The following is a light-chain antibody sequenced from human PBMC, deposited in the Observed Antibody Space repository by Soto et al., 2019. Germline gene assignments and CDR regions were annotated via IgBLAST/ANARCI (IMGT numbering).Light chain of an antibody. CDR2: DDN. J-gene: IGLJ1*01. V-gene: IGLV1-51*01. CDR3: GSWDSSLSAYV. CDR1: SSNIGGNS. Sequence: QCLLTQPPSVSAAPGQKFTISCSGSSSNIGGNSVSWYQQLPVTAPKLLIYDDNKRPSVIPDRFSGSKSGTSATLGITGFQTGDEADYYCGSWDSSLSAYVFGTGTKVT.